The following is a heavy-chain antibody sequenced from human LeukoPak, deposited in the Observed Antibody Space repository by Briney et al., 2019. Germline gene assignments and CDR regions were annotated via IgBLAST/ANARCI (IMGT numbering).Heavy chain of an antibody. Sequence: GGSLRLPCAASGFTFSSYNVNWVRQAPGKGLEWVSSITTGNSFLYFADSVKGRFTISRDHANNSLYLQMNSLRADDTAVYYCARGAATRKSGFYYYMDVWGKGTTVTVSS. CDR3: ARGAATRKSGFYYYMDV. CDR1: GFTFSSYN. J-gene: IGHJ6*03. D-gene: IGHD5-12*01. CDR2: ITTGNSFL. V-gene: IGHV3-21*01.